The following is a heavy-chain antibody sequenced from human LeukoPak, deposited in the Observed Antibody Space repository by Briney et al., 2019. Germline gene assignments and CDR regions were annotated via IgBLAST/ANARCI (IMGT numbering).Heavy chain of an antibody. Sequence: ASVKVSCKASGYTFTSYAMHWVRQAPAQRLEWMGWINAGNGNTKYSQKFQGRVTITRDTSASTAYMELSSLRSEDTAVYYCARGIMVPYYYGMDVWGQGTTVTVSS. CDR3: ARGIMVPYYYGMDV. CDR1: GYTFTSYA. D-gene: IGHD3-10*01. V-gene: IGHV1-3*01. J-gene: IGHJ6*02. CDR2: INAGNGNT.